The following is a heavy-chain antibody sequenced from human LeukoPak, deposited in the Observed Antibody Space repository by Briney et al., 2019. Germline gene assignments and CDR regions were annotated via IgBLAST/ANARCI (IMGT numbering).Heavy chain of an antibody. D-gene: IGHD3-10*01. CDR2: ISNSDGST. V-gene: IGHV3-23*01. CDR3: AKDKSTMVRGVYDY. Sequence: GGSLRLSCAASGFTFSNYAMSWVRQAPGKGPEWVSGISNSDGSTYYADSVKGRFTISRDNSKNTLYLQMNSLRAEDTAVYYCAKDKSTMVRGVYDYWGQGTLVTVSS. J-gene: IGHJ4*02. CDR1: GFTFSNYA.